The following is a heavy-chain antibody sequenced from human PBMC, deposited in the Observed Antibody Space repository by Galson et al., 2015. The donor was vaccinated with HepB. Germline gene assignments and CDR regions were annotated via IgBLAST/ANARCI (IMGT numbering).Heavy chain of an antibody. CDR3: AKGVKIAARRGYYYGMDV. V-gene: IGHV3-30*18. CDR2: ISYDGSNK. CDR1: GFTFSGYG. J-gene: IGHJ6*02. Sequence: SLRLSCAASGFTFSGYGIHWVRQAPGKGLEWVAVISYDGSNKYYADSVKGRFTISRDNSKNTLYLQMSSLRAEDTAVYYCAKGVKIAARRGYYYGMDVWGQGTTVTVSS. D-gene: IGHD6-6*01.